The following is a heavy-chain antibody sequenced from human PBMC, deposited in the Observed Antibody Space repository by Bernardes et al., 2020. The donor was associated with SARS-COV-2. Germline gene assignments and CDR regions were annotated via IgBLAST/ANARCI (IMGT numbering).Heavy chain of an antibody. V-gene: IGHV3-21*06. CDR2: ITSTADYI. J-gene: IGHJ1*01. CDR3: ATGAGVAEPPFQH. CDR1: GFRFSKFS. Sequence: GGSLRLSCAASGFRFSKFSMNWVRQTPGKGLEWVSSITSTADYIHYADSVRGRFTISRDNAKSSLDLQMHDLRDDDTALYYCATGAGVAEPPFQHWGQGTLVTVSS. D-gene: IGHD1-26*01.